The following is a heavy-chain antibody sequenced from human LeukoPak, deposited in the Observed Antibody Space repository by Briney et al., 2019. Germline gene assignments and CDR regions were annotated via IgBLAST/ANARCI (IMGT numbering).Heavy chain of an antibody. Sequence: SETLSLTCTVSGGSISSYYWSWIRQPAGKGLEWIGRIYTSGSTNYNPSLKSRVTMSVDTSKNQFSLKLSSVTAADTAVYYCARDGITGTTWLEWFDPWGQGTLVTVSS. V-gene: IGHV4-4*07. D-gene: IGHD1-20*01. J-gene: IGHJ5*02. CDR1: GGSISSYY. CDR2: IYTSGST. CDR3: ARDGITGTTWLEWFDP.